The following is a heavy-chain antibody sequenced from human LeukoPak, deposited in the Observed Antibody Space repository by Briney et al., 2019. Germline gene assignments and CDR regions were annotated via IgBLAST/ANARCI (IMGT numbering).Heavy chain of an antibody. V-gene: IGHV3-30*18. CDR3: AKVRQQLANDAFDI. CDR2: ISYDGSNK. CDR1: GFTFSSYG. Sequence: PGGSLRLSCAASGFTFSSYGMHWVRQAPGKGLEWVAVISYDGSNKYYADSVKGRFTISRDNSKNTLYLQMNSLRAEDTAVYYCAKVRQQLANDAFDIWGQGTMVTVSS. J-gene: IGHJ3*02. D-gene: IGHD6-13*01.